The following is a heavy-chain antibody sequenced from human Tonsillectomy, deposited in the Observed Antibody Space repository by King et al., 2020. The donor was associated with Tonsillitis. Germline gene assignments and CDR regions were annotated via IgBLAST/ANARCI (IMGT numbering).Heavy chain of an antibody. CDR1: GFTFSSYW. CDR2: INSDGTTT. J-gene: IGHJ4*02. V-gene: IGHV3-74*01. D-gene: IGHD3-9*01. Sequence: EVQLVESGGGLVQPGGSLRLSCAASGFTFSSYWMHWVRQAPGKGLAWVSRINSDGTTTTYAESMKGRLTISRDNAKNTLYLQMNSLRVEDTAVYYCAREAYYDILTGYSAPDYWGQGTLVTVSS. CDR3: AREAYYDILTGYSAPDY.